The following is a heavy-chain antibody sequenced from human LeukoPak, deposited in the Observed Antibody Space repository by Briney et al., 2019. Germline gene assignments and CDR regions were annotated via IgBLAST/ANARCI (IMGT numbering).Heavy chain of an antibody. V-gene: IGHV4-4*07. CDR2: IYTSGST. CDR1: GGSISSYY. J-gene: IGHJ4*02. CDR3: ARLDGEYQLLYYFDY. Sequence: SETLSLTCTVSGGSISSYYWSWIRQPAGKGLEWIGRIYTSGSTNYNPSLKSRVTMSVDTSKNQFSLKLSSVTAADTAVYYCARLDGEYQLLYYFDYWGQGTLVTVSS. D-gene: IGHD2-2*01.